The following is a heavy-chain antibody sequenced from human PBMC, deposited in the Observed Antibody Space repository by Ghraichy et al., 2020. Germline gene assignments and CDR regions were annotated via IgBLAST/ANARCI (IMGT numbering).Heavy chain of an antibody. CDR1: GFTFSSYA. J-gene: IGHJ4*02. CDR2: ISGSGGST. D-gene: IGHD1-26*01. V-gene: IGHV3-23*01. CDR3: AKPALIVGAIWENLYWD. Sequence: GGSLRLSCAASGFTFSSYAMSWVRQAPGKGLEWVSAISGSGGSTYYADSVKGRFTISRDNSKNTLYLQMNSLRAEDTAVYYCAKPALIVGAIWENLYWDWGQGTLVTVSS.